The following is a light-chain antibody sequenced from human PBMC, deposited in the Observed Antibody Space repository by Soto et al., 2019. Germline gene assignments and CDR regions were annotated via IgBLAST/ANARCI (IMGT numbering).Light chain of an antibody. CDR1: QSVSRN. V-gene: IGKV3-15*01. CDR2: GAS. CDR3: QQYNNWLLLT. J-gene: IGKJ4*01. Sequence: EIVMTQPPATLSVSPGERATLSCRASQSVSRNLAWYQQKPGQAPRLLIYGASTRATGIPARFSGSGSGTEFTLTISSLQSEDFAIYYCQQYNNWLLLTFGGGTKVEIK.